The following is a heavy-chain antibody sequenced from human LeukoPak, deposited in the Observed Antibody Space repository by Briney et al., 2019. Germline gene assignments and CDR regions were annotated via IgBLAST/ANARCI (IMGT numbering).Heavy chain of an antibody. Sequence: SETLSLTCAVYGGSFSGYYWSWIRQPPGKGLEWIGEINHSGSTNYNPSLKSRVTISVDTSKNQFSLKLSSVTAADTAVYYCAGLSRRGYSYGYGRWGQGTLVTVSS. CDR1: GGSFSGYY. J-gene: IGHJ4*02. V-gene: IGHV4-34*01. CDR2: INHSGST. CDR3: AGLSRRGYSYGYGR. D-gene: IGHD5-18*01.